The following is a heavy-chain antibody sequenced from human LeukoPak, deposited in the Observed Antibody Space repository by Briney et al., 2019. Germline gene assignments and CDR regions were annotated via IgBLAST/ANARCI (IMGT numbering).Heavy chain of an antibody. CDR3: ARDFAYGSGSYSVHAFDI. CDR2: IYYSGST. V-gene: IGHV4-59*01. Sequence: SETLSLTCTVSGGSISRYYWSWIRQPPGKGLEWIGYIYYSGSTNYNPSLKSRVTISVDTSKNQFSLKLSSVTAAGTAVYYCARDFAYGSGSYSVHAFDIWGQGTMVTVSS. J-gene: IGHJ3*02. CDR1: GGSISRYY. D-gene: IGHD3-10*01.